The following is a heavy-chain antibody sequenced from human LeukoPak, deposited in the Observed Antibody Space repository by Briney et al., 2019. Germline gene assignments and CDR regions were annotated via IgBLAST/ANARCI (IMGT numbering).Heavy chain of an antibody. V-gene: IGHV1-46*01. CDR3: ARVYSGSYPPDY. J-gene: IGHJ4*02. CDR1: GYTFTSYY. D-gene: IGHD1-26*01. Sequence: ASVKVSCKASGYTFTSYYMHWVRQAPGQGLEWMGIINPSGGSTSYAQKFQGRVTMTRDTSTSTVYMELSRLRSDDTAVYYCARVYSGSYPPDYWGQGTLVTVSS. CDR2: INPSGGST.